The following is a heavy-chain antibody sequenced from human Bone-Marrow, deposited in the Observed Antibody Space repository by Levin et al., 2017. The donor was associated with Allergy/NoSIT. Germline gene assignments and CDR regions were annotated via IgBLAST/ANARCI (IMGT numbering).Heavy chain of an antibody. Sequence: GSLRLSCTVSGGSITSYYWSWIRQPPGKGLEWMGYIYYTGSTTYNPSLKSRVTISVDTSKNQFSLKLSSVTAADTAVYYCARGLSGYDSADYWGQGTLVTVSS. CDR3: ARGLSGYDSADY. V-gene: IGHV4-59*01. CDR1: GGSITSYY. CDR2: IYYTGST. J-gene: IGHJ4*02. D-gene: IGHD5-12*01.